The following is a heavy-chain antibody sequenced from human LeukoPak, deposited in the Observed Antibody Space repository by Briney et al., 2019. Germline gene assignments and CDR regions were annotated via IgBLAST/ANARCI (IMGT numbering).Heavy chain of an antibody. Sequence: KAGGSLRLSCAASGFTFNSYSMVWVRQAPGKGPEWLSSISSDSAYIYYADSARGRFTVSRDNAKNSVYLQMNSLRADDTALYYCAREPPTGGPNVFDMWGLGTMVTVS. J-gene: IGHJ3*02. CDR2: ISSDSAYI. CDR3: AREPPTGGPNVFDM. V-gene: IGHV3-21*01. CDR1: GFTFNSYS.